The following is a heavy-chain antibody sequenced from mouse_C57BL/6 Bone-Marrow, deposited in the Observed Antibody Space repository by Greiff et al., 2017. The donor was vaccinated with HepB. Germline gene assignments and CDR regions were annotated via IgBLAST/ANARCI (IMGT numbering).Heavy chain of an antibody. J-gene: IGHJ3*01. V-gene: IGHV1-81*01. CDR2: IYPRSGNT. CDR3: AREYSNPAWFAY. CDR1: GYTFTSYG. D-gene: IGHD2-5*01. Sequence: VQLQQSGAELARPGASVKLSCKASGYTFTSYGISWVKQRTGQGLEWIGEIYPRSGNTYYNEKFKGKATLTVDKSSSTAYMELRSLTSEDSAVYFCAREYSNPAWFAYWGQGTLVTVSA.